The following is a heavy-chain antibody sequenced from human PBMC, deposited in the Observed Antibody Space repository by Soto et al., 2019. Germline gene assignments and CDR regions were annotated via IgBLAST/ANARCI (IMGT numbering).Heavy chain of an antibody. CDR2: ISGSGGST. D-gene: IGHD3-3*01. CDR3: AKYTRSGDFWSGYFDY. CDR1: GFTFSSYA. J-gene: IGHJ4*02. Sequence: PGGSLRLSCASSGFTFSSYAMSWVRQAPGKGLEWVSAISGSGGSTYYADSVKGRFTISRDNSKNTLYLQMNSLRAEDTAVYYCAKYTRSGDFWSGYFDYWGQGTLVTVSS. V-gene: IGHV3-23*01.